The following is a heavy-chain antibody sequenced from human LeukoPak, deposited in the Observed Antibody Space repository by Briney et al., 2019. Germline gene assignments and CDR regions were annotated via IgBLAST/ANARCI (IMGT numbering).Heavy chain of an antibody. J-gene: IGHJ4*02. CDR1: GYTFTGYY. CDR2: INPNSGGT. CDR3: ARPRVRGYYFDY. V-gene: IGHV1-2*02. Sequence: ASVKVSCKASGYTFTGYYMHWVRQAPGQGLEWMGWINPNSGGTNYAQKFQGRVTMTRDTSISTAYMELSRLRSDDTAVYYCARPRVRGYYFDYWGQGTLVTVSS. D-gene: IGHD3-10*01.